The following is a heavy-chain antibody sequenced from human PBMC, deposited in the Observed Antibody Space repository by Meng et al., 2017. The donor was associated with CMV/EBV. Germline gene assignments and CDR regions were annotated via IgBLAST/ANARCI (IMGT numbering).Heavy chain of an antibody. D-gene: IGHD2-15*01. Sequence: SVQVSCKASGGTFSSYAISWVRQAPGQGLEWMGGIIPIFGTANYAQKFQGRVTITTDESTSTAYMELSSLRSEDTAVYYCARGVVVVVAATPWTGGMDVWGQGTTVTVSS. V-gene: IGHV1-69*05. CDR2: IIPIFGTA. CDR3: ARGVVVVVAATPWTGGMDV. J-gene: IGHJ6*02. CDR1: GGTFSSYA.